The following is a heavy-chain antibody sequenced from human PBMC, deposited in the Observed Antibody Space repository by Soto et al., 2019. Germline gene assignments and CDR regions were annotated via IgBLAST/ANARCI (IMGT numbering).Heavy chain of an antibody. CDR2: FDAEDGET. J-gene: IGHJ4*02. CDR1: GYTLTELS. D-gene: IGHD6-19*01. V-gene: IGHV1-24*01. Sequence: VKVSCKVSGYTLTELSMHWVRQAPGKGLEWMGGFDAEDGETIYAQKFQGRVTMTGDTSTDTAYMELSSLRSEDTAVYYCARGPVEWLDFDYWGQGTLVTVSS. CDR3: ARGPVEWLDFDY.